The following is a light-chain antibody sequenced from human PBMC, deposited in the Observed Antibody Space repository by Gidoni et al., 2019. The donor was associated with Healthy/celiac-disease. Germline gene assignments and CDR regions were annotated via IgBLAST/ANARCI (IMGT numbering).Light chain of an antibody. V-gene: IGKV1-8*01. CDR1: QGISSY. CDR2: AAS. CDR3: QQYYSYPPYS. J-gene: IGKJ2*03. Sequence: AIRMTQSPSSFSASTGDRVTITCRASQGISSYLAWYQQKPGKAPKLLIYAASTLQSGVPSRFSGSGSGTDFTLTISCLQSEDFATYYCQQYYSYPPYSFGQGTKLGIK.